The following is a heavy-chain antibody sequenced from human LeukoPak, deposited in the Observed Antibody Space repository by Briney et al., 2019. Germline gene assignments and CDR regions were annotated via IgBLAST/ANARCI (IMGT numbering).Heavy chain of an antibody. CDR3: VRLSVVSPHRYFDL. CDR1: GGSISSYY. CDR2: IYTSGST. Sequence: SETLSLTCTVSGGSISSYYWSWIRQPPGKGLEWIGRIYTSGSTNYNPSLKSRVTISVDTSKNQFSLKLSSVTAADTAVYYCVRLSVVSPHRYFDLWGRGTLVTVSS. V-gene: IGHV4-4*08. J-gene: IGHJ2*01. D-gene: IGHD4-23*01.